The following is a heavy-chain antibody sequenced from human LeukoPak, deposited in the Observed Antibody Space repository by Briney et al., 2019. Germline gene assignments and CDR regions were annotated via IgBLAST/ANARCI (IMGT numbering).Heavy chain of an antibody. J-gene: IGHJ4*02. V-gene: IGHV3-7*01. D-gene: IGHD3-10*01. CDR1: GFSFSNYW. CDR3: LGSASYTH. Sequence: GSLRLSCAASGFSFSNYWMTWARQAPGKGLEWVANTNQDGSQKNYLDSVRGRFTISRDNAKSSLYLQMNSLRVDDTAVYFCLGSASYTHWGQGTMVTVSS. CDR2: TNQDGSQK.